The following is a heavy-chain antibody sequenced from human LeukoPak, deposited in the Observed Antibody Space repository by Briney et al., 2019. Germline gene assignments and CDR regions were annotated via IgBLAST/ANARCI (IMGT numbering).Heavy chain of an antibody. CDR1: GFTFSSYS. V-gene: IGHV3-21*01. Sequence: GGSLRLSCAASGFTFSSYSMNWVRQAPGKGLEWVSSISSSSSYIYYADSVKGRFTISRDNAKNSLYLQMNSLRAEDTAVYYCARGETPPLIYGDYEDLYYYYYMDVWGKGTTVTVSS. J-gene: IGHJ6*03. D-gene: IGHD4-17*01. CDR3: ARGETPPLIYGDYEDLYYYYYMDV. CDR2: ISSSSSYI.